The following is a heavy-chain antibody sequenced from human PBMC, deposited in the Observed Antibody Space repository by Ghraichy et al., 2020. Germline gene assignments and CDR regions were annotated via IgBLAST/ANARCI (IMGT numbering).Heavy chain of an antibody. CDR1: GGSINSSSYN. D-gene: IGHD6-19*01. CDR3: VRLLKWYSDGWYYLAY. V-gene: IGHV4-39*01. Sequence: SCTVSGGSINSSSYNWGWIRQPPGKGLEWIGSIYYIGSTYYNPSLKSRVTISVDTSKNQLSLKLSSVTAADTAVYYCVRLLKWYSDGWYYLAYWGLGNLVTVSS. CDR2: IYYIGST. J-gene: IGHJ4*02.